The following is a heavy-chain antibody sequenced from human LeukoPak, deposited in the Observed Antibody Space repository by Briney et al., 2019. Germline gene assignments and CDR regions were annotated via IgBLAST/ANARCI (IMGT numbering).Heavy chain of an antibody. V-gene: IGHV4-30-2*01. CDR2: LYHSGIT. D-gene: IGHD3-22*01. Sequence: PQTLSLPCTVSGGSISSGGYYGTWLRQPPGKGLEWIRYLYHSGITYYNPSLKRRVNISVDRSKNQFSLKLSSVTAADTAVYYCARRTMADYYDSSGYPYYFDYWGQGTLVTVSA. CDR3: ARRTMADYYDSSGYPYYFDY. CDR1: GGSISSGGYY. J-gene: IGHJ4*02.